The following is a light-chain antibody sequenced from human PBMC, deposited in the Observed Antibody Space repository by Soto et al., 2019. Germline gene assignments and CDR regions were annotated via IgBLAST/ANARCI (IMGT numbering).Light chain of an antibody. CDR3: QQYGSSPLT. Sequence: EIVLTQSPGTLSLSPGERATLSCRASQSVSSSNLAWYQQKPGQAPRLLIYGASSRATCIPDRFSGSGSGTDFTLTISRLEPEDFAVYYCQQYGSSPLTFGGGTKVDIK. J-gene: IGKJ4*01. V-gene: IGKV3-20*01. CDR1: QSVSSSN. CDR2: GAS.